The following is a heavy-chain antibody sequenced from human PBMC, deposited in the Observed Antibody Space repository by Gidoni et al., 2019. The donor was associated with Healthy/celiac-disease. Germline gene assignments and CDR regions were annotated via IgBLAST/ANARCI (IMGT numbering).Heavy chain of an antibody. D-gene: IGHD3-3*01. V-gene: IGHV4-39*01. CDR2: ST. Sequence: STYYNPSLKSRVTISVDTSKNQFSLKLSSVTAADTAVYYCARRQAVMYYDFWSGYSTEDWGQGTLVTVSS. CDR3: ARRQAVMYYDFWSGYSTED. J-gene: IGHJ4*02.